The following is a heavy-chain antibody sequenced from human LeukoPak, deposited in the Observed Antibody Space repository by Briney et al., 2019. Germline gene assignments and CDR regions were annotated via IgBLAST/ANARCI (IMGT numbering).Heavy chain of an antibody. Sequence: GGSLRLSCAASGFTFSSCAMTWVRQAPGKGLEWVSSISGTGATTYYADSVKGRFTISRDNSNNTVYLQMNSLRADDTAVYYCAKDQSRMGASDPFDYWGQGMQVGVSS. CDR1: GFTFSSCA. V-gene: IGHV3-23*01. CDR2: ISGTGATT. J-gene: IGHJ4*02. CDR3: AKDQSRMGASDPFDY. D-gene: IGHD1-26*01.